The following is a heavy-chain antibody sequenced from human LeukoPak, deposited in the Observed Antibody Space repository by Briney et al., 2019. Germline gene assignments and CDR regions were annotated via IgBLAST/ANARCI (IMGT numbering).Heavy chain of an antibody. CDR1: GFTFSSYS. CDR3: ARTDVDRVATIIGY. D-gene: IGHD5-12*01. J-gene: IGHJ4*02. CDR2: IGSSSSII. Sequence: PGGSLRLSCAASGFTFSSYSMNWVRQAPGKGLEWVSYIGSSSSIIYYADSVKGRFTISRDNAKNSLYLQMNSLRVEDTAVYYCARTDVDRVATIIGYWGQGTLVTVSS. V-gene: IGHV3-48*01.